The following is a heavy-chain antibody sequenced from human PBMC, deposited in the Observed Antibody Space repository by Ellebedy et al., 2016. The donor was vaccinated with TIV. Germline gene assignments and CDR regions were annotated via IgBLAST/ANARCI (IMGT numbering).Heavy chain of an antibody. CDR1: GFTFSSYA. J-gene: IGHJ4*02. CDR2: ISYEGSNK. D-gene: IGHD4-17*01. CDR3: AKSPRPSTVTYFDH. V-gene: IGHV3-30*18. Sequence: SLKISXAASGFTFSSYAMHWVRQAPGKGLEWVAFISYEGSNKHYADSVRGRFTISRDNFKNTLFLQLNSLRPEDTAVFYCAKSPRPSTVTYFDHWGQGTLVTVSS.